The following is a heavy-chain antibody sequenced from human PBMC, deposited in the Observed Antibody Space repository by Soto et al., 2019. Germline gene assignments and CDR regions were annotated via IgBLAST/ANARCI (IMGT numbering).Heavy chain of an antibody. V-gene: IGHV1-69*13. CDR2: IIPIFGTA. Sequence: SVNVSCKASGGTFSSYAISWVRQAPGQGLEWMGGIIPIFGTANYAQKFQGRVTITADESTSTAYMELSSLRSEDAAVYYCARDWPENCSGGSCYGAGWGQGTLVTVSS. CDR3: ARDWPENCSGGSCYGAG. J-gene: IGHJ4*02. CDR1: GGTFSSYA. D-gene: IGHD2-15*01.